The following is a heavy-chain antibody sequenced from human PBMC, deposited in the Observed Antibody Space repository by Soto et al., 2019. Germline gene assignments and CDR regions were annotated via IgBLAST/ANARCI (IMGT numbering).Heavy chain of an antibody. CDR1: GGSISSYY. J-gene: IGHJ5*01. Sequence: QVQLQESGPGLVKPSETLSLTGTVSGGSISSYYWSWIRQPPGKGLEWIGFIFYSGSTSYNPSLKSRVTISIDTYEYQFSLKLNSVTAADTAVYYCASMIGDPVLSFDSWGQGTLVAVSS. V-gene: IGHV4-59*01. CDR3: ASMIGDPVLSFDS. D-gene: IGHD3-10*02. CDR2: IFYSGST.